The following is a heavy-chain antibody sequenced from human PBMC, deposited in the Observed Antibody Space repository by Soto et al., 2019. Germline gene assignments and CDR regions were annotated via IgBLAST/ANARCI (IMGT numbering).Heavy chain of an antibody. CDR2: VYHRGSS. J-gene: IGHJ1*01. CDR1: NDSMNNAGYY. V-gene: IGHV4-31*03. Sequence: QVQLQESGPGLVKPSQTLSLSCSVSNDSMNNAGYYWNWIRHHPGKGLEWIGYVYHRGSSSYNPSLKSRATISMDSSKKPVSLALSSVTGADTAVYYCARSTVKVVCDFWGQGTLVTVSS. D-gene: IGHD2-21*01. CDR3: ARSTVKVVCDF.